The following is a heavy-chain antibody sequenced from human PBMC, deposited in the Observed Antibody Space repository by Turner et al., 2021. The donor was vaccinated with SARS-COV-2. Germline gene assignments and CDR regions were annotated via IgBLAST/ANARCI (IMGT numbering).Heavy chain of an antibody. CDR3: LDECISIYGDLNMDV. J-gene: IGHJ6*02. D-gene: IGHD2-21*02. CDR1: GFTLSSYA. CDR2: ISGSGGST. Sequence: SGGGLVQPGGSLRLSCAASGFTLSSYAMSWVRQAPGKGLGWVLAISGSGGSTYYADSVKGRFTISRVFFSSRRRLTMYWRDWSSDVCSSDLDECISIYGDLNMDVWGQGTTVTVSS. V-gene: IGHV3-23*01.